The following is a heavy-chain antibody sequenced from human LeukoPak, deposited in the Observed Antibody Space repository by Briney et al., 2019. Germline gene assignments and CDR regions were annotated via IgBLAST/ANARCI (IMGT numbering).Heavy chain of an antibody. D-gene: IGHD3-9*01. V-gene: IGHV3-33*01. CDR3: ARDSASGDILTGYHTLDY. CDR1: GFTFSSYG. Sequence: PGGSLRLSCAASGFTFSSYGMHWVRQAPGKGLEWVAVIWYDGSNKYYADSVKGRFTISRDNSKNTLYLQMYSPRAEDTAVYYCARDSASGDILTGYHTLDYWGQGTLVTVSS. J-gene: IGHJ4*02. CDR2: IWYDGSNK.